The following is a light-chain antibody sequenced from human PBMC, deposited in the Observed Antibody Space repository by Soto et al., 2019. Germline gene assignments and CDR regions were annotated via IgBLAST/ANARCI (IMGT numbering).Light chain of an antibody. CDR3: CSYAGSYTWG. Sequence: QSALTQPRSVSGSPGQSVTISCTGTSSDVGGYNFVSWYQHHPGKAPKLMIYDVSGRPSGVPDRFSGSKSGNTASLTISGLQAEDEADYYCCSYAGSYTWGFGGGTKLTVL. J-gene: IGLJ2*01. V-gene: IGLV2-11*01. CDR2: DVS. CDR1: SSDVGGYNF.